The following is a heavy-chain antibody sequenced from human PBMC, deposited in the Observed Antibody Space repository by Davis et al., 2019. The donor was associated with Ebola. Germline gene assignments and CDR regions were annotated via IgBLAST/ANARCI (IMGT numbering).Heavy chain of an antibody. CDR1: GYKFPTYW. J-gene: IGHJ5*02. Sequence: GESLKISCRGYGYKFPTYWIGWVRQMPGRGLEYMGIIYPGDSETRYSPSFEGQVTISADKSTSTAYLQWSSLKASDSAIYYCVRRVETPGWFDPWGQGTLVTVSS. D-gene: IGHD4-23*01. CDR2: IYPGDSET. V-gene: IGHV5-51*01. CDR3: VRRVETPGWFDP.